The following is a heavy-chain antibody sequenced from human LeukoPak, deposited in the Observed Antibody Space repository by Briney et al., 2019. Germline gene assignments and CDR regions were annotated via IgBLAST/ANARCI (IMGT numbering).Heavy chain of an antibody. CDR1: GGSISSYY. J-gene: IGHJ6*02. CDR3: ARHGYSSSRIPTKYYYYGMDV. D-gene: IGHD6-13*01. CDR2: IYYSGST. Sequence: PSETLSLTCTVSGGSISSYYWSWIRQPPGKGLEWIGYIYYSGSTNYNPALKSRVTISVDTPKNQFSLKLSSVTAADTAVYYCARHGYSSSRIPTKYYYYGMDVWGQGTTVTVSS. V-gene: IGHV4-59*08.